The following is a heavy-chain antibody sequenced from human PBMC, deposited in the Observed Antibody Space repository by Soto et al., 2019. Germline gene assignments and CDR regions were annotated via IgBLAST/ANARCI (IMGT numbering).Heavy chain of an antibody. D-gene: IGHD6-19*01. CDR2: IYHSGST. J-gene: IGHJ6*02. CDR1: GGSISSGGYS. CDR3: ARHFSGPYSSCWYLHYYYGMDV. Sequence: PSETLSLTCAVSGGSISSGGYSWSWIRQPPWKGLEWIGYIYHSGSTYYNPSLKSRVTISVDTSKNQFSLKLSSVTAADTAVYYWARHFSGPYSSCWYLHYYYGMDVCGQGXTVTV. V-gene: IGHV4-30-2*03.